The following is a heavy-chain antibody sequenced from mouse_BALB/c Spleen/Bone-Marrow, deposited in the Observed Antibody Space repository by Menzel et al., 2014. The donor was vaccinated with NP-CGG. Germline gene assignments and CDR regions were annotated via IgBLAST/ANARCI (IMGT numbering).Heavy chain of an antibody. Sequence: VHLVESGPELVKPGASVKMSCKASGYTFTSYFIHWAKQRPGQGLEWIGWIYPGDGSTKYNEKFKVKTTLTADKPSSTAYMFLSSLTSEDSAIYFCAYYRYDEYFDVWGAGTTVAVSS. V-gene: IGHV1S56*01. J-gene: IGHJ1*01. CDR1: GYTFTSYF. D-gene: IGHD2-14*01. CDR2: IYPGDGST. CDR3: AYYRYDEYFDV.